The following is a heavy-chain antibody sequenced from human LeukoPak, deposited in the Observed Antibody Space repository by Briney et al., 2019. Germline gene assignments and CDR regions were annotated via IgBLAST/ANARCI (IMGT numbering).Heavy chain of an antibody. J-gene: IGHJ6*02. Sequence: GGSLRLSCAASGFTFSSYAMHWVRQAPGKGLEWVAVISYDGSNKYYADSVKGRFTISRDNSKNTLYLQMNSLRAEDTAVYYCARSYCSSTSCRVDEYYYYGMDVWGQGTTVTVSS. V-gene: IGHV3-30-3*01. CDR3: ARSYCSSTSCRVDEYYYYGMDV. CDR2: ISYDGSNK. D-gene: IGHD2-2*01. CDR1: GFTFSSYA.